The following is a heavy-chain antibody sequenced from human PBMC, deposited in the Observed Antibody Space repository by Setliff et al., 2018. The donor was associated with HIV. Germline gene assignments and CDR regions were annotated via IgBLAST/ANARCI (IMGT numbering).Heavy chain of an antibody. Sequence: PSETLSLTCTVSGGSISSSSYYWGWIRQPPGKGLEWIGSIYYSGSTNYNPSLKSRVTMSIDTSTNQFSLKLNSVTAADMATYYCAREGGGYSGTYFNFPFDSWGQGTLVTVSS. V-gene: IGHV4-39*07. D-gene: IGHD1-26*01. CDR1: GGSISSSSYY. J-gene: IGHJ4*02. CDR2: IYYSGST. CDR3: AREGGGYSGTYFNFPFDS.